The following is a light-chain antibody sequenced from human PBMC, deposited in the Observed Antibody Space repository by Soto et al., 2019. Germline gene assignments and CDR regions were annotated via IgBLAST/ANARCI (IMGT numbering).Light chain of an antibody. CDR1: QGISSW. CDR3: QQYNTLWT. CDR2: DAS. Sequence: DIQMAQCPSSVSASVGDRVTITCRASQGISSWLAWYQQKPGKAPNLLIYDASSLGSGVPSRFSGSGSGTEFTLTISSLQPDDFATYYCQQYNTLWTFGQGTKVDI. V-gene: IGKV1-5*01. J-gene: IGKJ1*01.